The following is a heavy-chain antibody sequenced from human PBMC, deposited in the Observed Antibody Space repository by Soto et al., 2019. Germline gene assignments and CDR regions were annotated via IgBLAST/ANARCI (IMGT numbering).Heavy chain of an antibody. CDR3: AHTGRHSGYDCAFDM. CDR1: GFSLNTYGVY. D-gene: IGHD5-12*01. CDR2: IYWDDDK. Sequence: QITLKESGPTLVKPTQTLTLTCTFSGFSLNTYGVYVGWIRQPPGKALEWLALIYWDDDKRYSPSLKTRLSITKEPSKXQLILTMTNMDPVDTATYYCAHTGRHSGYDCAFDMWGQGTMVTVSS. J-gene: IGHJ3*02. V-gene: IGHV2-5*02.